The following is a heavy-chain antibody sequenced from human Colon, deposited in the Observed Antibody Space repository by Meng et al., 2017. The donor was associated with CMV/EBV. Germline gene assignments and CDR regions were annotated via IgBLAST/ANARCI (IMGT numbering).Heavy chain of an antibody. CDR2: IIPTFGTA. CDR3: ARGRGGSYPWSFDF. CDR1: GGSFSSYI. J-gene: IGHJ4*02. D-gene: IGHD1-26*01. V-gene: IGHV1-69*05. Sequence: SGGSFSSYIISWVRQAPGQGLEWMGGIIPTFGTAKYAEKFEDRVTMTTDESTRTAYMELISLRFEDTAVYYCARGRGGSYPWSFDFWGQGTLVTVSS.